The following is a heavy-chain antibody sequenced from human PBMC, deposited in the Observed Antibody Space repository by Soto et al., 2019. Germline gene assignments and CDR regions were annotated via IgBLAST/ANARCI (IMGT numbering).Heavy chain of an antibody. J-gene: IGHJ3*01. CDR1: GFTFSSYG. Sequence: EVQLLESGGGLVQPGGSLRLSCAASGFTFSSYGMSWVRQAPGKGLEWVSTIYTSGGSTYYADSVKGRFTISRDNSKNTLYLEVNSLRAEDTAVYYCAKVYYCSSSSWQGGAFDLWGRGTMVTVSS. CDR3: AKVYYCSSSSWQGGAFDL. V-gene: IGHV3-23*01. CDR2: IYTSGGST. D-gene: IGHD2-2*01.